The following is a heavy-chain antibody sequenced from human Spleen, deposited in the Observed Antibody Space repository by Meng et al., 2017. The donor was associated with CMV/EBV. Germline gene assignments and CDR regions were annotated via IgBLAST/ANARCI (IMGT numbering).Heavy chain of an antibody. CDR2: INPNSGGT. CDR3: ARADCSSTSCYWYFQH. V-gene: IGHV1-2*02. Sequence: ASVKVSCKASGYTFTGYYMHWVRQAPGQGLEWMGWINPNSGGTNYAQKFQGRVTMTRDTSISTAYMELSRLRSDDTAVYYCARADCSSTSCYWYFQHWGQGTLVTVSS. CDR1: GYTFTGYY. J-gene: IGHJ1*01. D-gene: IGHD2-2*01.